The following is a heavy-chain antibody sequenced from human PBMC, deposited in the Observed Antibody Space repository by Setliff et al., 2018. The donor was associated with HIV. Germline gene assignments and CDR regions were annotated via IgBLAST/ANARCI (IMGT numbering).Heavy chain of an antibody. CDR3: ARHAIVDTAGRGFDY. D-gene: IGHD5-18*01. CDR1: SGSIHSGSYY. CDR2: IYTSGST. J-gene: IGHJ4*02. V-gene: IGHV4-61*02. Sequence: SETLSLTCIVSSGSIHSGSYYWSWIRQPVGKGLEWIGRIYTSGSTDYNPSLKSRVTISVDTSKNQFSLKLSSVTATDTAVYYCARHAIVDTAGRGFDYWGQGTLVTVSS.